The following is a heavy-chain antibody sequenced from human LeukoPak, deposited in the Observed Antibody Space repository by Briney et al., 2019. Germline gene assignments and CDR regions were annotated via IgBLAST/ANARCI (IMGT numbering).Heavy chain of an antibody. CDR3: VRDFRSADY. CDR1: GFIFSFYC. CDR2: ICPDGTGI. J-gene: IGHJ4*02. Sequence: PGGSLRLSCAASGFIFSFYCMHWVRQAPGKGPMWVSRICPDGTGISYADSVKARFTTSRDNAKNTVYQQMNSLREEDTAVYYCVRDFRSADYWGQGTLVTVSS. V-gene: IGHV3-74*01.